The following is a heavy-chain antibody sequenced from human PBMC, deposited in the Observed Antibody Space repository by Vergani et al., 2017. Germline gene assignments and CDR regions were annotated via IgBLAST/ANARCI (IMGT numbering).Heavy chain of an antibody. Sequence: QVQLQESDPGLVKPSETLSLTCTVSGYSISSGYYWGWIRQPPGKGLEWIGSIYHSGSTYYNPSLKSRVTISVDTSKNQFSLKLSSVTAADTAVYYCARDTFYSIFFWGQGTLVTVSS. V-gene: IGHV4-38-2*02. D-gene: IGHD3-9*01. CDR2: IYHSGST. CDR3: ARDTFYSIFF. J-gene: IGHJ4*02. CDR1: GYSISSGYY.